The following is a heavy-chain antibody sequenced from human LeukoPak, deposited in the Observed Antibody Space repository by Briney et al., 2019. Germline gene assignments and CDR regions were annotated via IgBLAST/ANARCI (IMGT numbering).Heavy chain of an antibody. CDR1: GFTFSSYS. Sequence: GGSLRLSCAASGFTFSSYSMNWVRQAPGKGLEWVSSISSSSSYIYYADSVKGRFTISRDNVKNSLYLQMNSLRAEDTAVYYCARSFMHYDFWSGTEAQYYFDYWGQGTLVTVSS. CDR3: ARSFMHYDFWSGTEAQYYFDY. D-gene: IGHD3-3*01. V-gene: IGHV3-21*04. CDR2: ISSSSSYI. J-gene: IGHJ4*02.